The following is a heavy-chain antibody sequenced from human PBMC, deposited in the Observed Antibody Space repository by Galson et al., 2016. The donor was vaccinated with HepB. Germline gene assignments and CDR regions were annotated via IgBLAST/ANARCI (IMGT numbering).Heavy chain of an antibody. D-gene: IGHD2/OR15-2a*01. CDR1: GFTFSRFP. CDR3: ACSRIDYTLDY. V-gene: IGHV3-30*04. CDR2: ISFEGTNQ. Sequence: SLRLSCAASGFTFSRFPMHWVRQAPGKGLEWVAVISFEGTNQHYSDSVKGRFTISRDNSKDSLSLQMNNLRAEDTAVYYCACSRIDYTLDYWGQGTLVTVSS. J-gene: IGHJ4*02.